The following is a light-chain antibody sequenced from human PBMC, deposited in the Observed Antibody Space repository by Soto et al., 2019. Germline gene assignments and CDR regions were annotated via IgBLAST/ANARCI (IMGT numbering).Light chain of an antibody. CDR2: AAS. CDR3: QQLNSYSYT. CDR1: QGISSY. J-gene: IGKJ2*01. Sequence: DLQLTPSPSFLSASVGDRVTITCRASQGISSYLAWYQQKPGKAPKLLIYAASTLQSGVPSRFSGSGSGTEFTLTISSLQPEDFATYYCQQLNSYSYTFGQGTKLEIK. V-gene: IGKV1-9*01.